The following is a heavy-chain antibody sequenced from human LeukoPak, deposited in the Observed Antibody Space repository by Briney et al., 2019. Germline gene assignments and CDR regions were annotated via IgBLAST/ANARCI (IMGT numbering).Heavy chain of an antibody. D-gene: IGHD1-26*01. CDR2: IYHSGST. CDR1: GGSISSSDW. CDR3: ARDPIVGGTTFNWFDP. J-gene: IGHJ5*02. V-gene: IGHV4-4*02. Sequence: PSETLSLTCAVSGGSISSSDWWSWVRQPPGKGLEWIGEIYHSGSTNYNPSLKSRVTISVDKSKNQFSLKLTSVTAADTAVYYCARDPIVGGTTFNWFDPWGQGTLVTVSS.